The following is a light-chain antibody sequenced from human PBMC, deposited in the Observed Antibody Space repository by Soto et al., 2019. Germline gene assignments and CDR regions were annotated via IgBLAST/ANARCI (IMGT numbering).Light chain of an antibody. J-gene: IGLJ3*02. V-gene: IGLV1-40*01. Sequence: QSVLTQPPSVSGAPGQGVTISCTGTSSNIGAGYDVHWYQQLPGTAPKLLIYGDNNRPSGVPDRFSGSKSGNTASLTISGLQAEDEADYYCSSYTSSSTLPNWVFGGGTKLTVL. CDR2: GDN. CDR3: SSYTSSSTLPNWV. CDR1: SSNIGAGYD.